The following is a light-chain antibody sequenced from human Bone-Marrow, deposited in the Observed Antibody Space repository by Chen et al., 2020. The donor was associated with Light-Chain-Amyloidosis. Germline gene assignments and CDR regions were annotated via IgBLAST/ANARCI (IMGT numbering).Light chain of an antibody. Sequence: QSVLTQPPSASGTPGQRVTISCSGSSSNIGANTVNRYQQLPGTAPTILIYPNNQRPSGFTDRFSGATSGPSASLAILGLQSEDEADYYCAAWDDSLRAWVFGGGTKLTVL. J-gene: IGLJ3*02. CDR3: AAWDDSLRAWV. CDR1: SSNIGANT. V-gene: IGLV1-44*01. CDR2: PNN.